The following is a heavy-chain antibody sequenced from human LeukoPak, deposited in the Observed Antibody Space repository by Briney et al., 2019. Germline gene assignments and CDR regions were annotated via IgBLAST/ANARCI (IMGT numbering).Heavy chain of an antibody. CDR2: TYYRSTWYN. V-gene: IGHV6-1*01. CDR1: GDSVSSNSVT. CDR3: ARYSTYYYDSSGYDAFDI. J-gene: IGHJ3*02. D-gene: IGHD3-22*01. Sequence: SQTLSLTCAISGDSVSSNSVTWNWIRQSPSRGLEWLGRTYYRSTWYNDYAVSVRGRITVNPDTSKNQFSLHLNSVTPEDTAVYYCARYSTYYYDSSGYDAFDIWGQGTMVTVSS.